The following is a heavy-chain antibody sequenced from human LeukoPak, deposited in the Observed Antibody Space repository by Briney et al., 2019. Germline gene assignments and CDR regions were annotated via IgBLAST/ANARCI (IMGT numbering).Heavy chain of an antibody. J-gene: IGHJ4*02. V-gene: IGHV3-23*01. D-gene: IGHD5-18*01. CDR1: GFTFSSYG. Sequence: GGTLRLSCAASGFTFSSYGMSWVRQAPGRGLEWVSGISTIDGSTYYADSVKGRFTVSRDNSKNTMYLQMNSLRAEDTAVYYCAKRIQSAMAMGYWGQGTLVTVSS. CDR3: AKRIQSAMAMGY. CDR2: ISTIDGST.